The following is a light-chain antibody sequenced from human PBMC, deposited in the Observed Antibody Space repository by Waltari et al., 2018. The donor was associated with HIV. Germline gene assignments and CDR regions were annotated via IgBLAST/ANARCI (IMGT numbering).Light chain of an antibody. V-gene: IGKV3-15*01. CDR3: QHYHNWPPYT. CDR1: QNINSN. J-gene: IGKJ2*01. CDR2: GAS. Sequence: EIVMTQSPATLSVSPGERATLSCRASQNINSNLAWYQQKPGQAPRLPIYGASTRATGIPARFSGSGSGTEFTLTISSLQSEDFAVFYCQHYHNWPPYTFGQGTKLEIK.